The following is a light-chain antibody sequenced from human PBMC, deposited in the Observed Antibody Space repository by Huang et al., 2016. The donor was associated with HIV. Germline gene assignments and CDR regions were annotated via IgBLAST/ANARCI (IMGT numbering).Light chain of an antibody. V-gene: IGKV2-28*01. CDR1: QSLLHSNGYNY. Sequence: DIVMTQSPLSLPVTPGEPASISCKSSQSLLHSNGYNYLVWYLQKPWQSQQLLIDLGSDRASGVPDRFSGSGSGTDFTMKISRVEAEDVGVYYCMQALQTITFGQGTRLEIE. CDR3: MQALQTIT. J-gene: IGKJ5*01. CDR2: LGS.